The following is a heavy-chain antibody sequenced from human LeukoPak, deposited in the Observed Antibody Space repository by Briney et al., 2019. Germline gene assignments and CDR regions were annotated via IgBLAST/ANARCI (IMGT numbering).Heavy chain of an antibody. J-gene: IGHJ4*02. V-gene: IGHV6-1*01. CDR1: GDSVSSNSAA. CDR2: TYYRSKWYN. Sequence: SQTLSLTCAISGDSVSSNSAAWNWIRQSPSRGLEWLGRTYYRSKWYNDYAVSVKSRITINPDTSKNQFSLQLNSVTPEDTAVYYCARAGGYSSGWYEVYVFDYWGQGTLVTVSS. CDR3: ARAGGYSSGWYEVYVFDY. D-gene: IGHD6-19*01.